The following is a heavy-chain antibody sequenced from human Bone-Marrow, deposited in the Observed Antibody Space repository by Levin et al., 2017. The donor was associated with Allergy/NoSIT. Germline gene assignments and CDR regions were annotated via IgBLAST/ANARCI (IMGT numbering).Heavy chain of an antibody. D-gene: IGHD2-21*01. CDR3: ARVQIAGNWFDP. CDR1: GGSFSGYY. J-gene: IGHJ5*02. Sequence: SETLSLTCAVYGGSFSGYYWSWIRQPPGKGLEWIGEINHSGSTNYNPSLKSRVTISVDTSKNQFSLKLSSVTAADTAVYYCARVQIAGNWFDPWGQGTLVTVSS. CDR2: INHSGST. V-gene: IGHV4-34*01.